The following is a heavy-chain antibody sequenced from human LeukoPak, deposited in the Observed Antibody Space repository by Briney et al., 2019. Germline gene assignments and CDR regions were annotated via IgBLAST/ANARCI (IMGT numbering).Heavy chain of an antibody. D-gene: IGHD4/OR15-4a*01. Sequence: ASVKVSCKASGYTFTSYYMHWVRQAPGQGPEWMGIINPSGGSTSYAQKFQGRVTMTRDTSTSTVYMELSSLRSEDTAVYYCARERAPRGFDYWGQGTLVTVSS. CDR1: GYTFTSYY. J-gene: IGHJ4*02. CDR2: INPSGGST. CDR3: ARERAPRGFDY. V-gene: IGHV1-46*01.